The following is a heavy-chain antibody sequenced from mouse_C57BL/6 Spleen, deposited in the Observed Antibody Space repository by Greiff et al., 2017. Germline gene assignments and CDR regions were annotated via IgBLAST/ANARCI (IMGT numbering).Heavy chain of an antibody. CDR1: GFSFTSYG. D-gene: IGHD4-1*01. Sequence: QVQLQQSGPGLVQPSQSLSITCTVSGFSFTSYGVYWVRQSPGKGLEWLGVIWSGGSTDYNAALISRLGISKDNSKSQVFFKMNSRQADDTAIYYCARKLTGPYWYFGVWGTGTTVTVAS. V-gene: IGHV2-2*01. CDR2: IWSGGST. CDR3: ARKLTGPYWYFGV. J-gene: IGHJ1*03.